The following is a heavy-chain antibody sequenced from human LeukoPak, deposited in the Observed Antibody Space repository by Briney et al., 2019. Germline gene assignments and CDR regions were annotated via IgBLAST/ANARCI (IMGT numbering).Heavy chain of an antibody. CDR3: AGHSSGGSYYTFDY. Sequence: SETLSLTCTVSGDSISSYYWSWIRQPPGKGLEWIGYIFDNRNTKYNPSLKSRVSLSLDTSKNEFSLNLSSVTAADTTVYYCAGHSSGGSYYTFDYWGQGTLVTVSS. D-gene: IGHD1-26*01. CDR1: GDSISSYY. V-gene: IGHV4-59*01. J-gene: IGHJ4*02. CDR2: IFDNRNT.